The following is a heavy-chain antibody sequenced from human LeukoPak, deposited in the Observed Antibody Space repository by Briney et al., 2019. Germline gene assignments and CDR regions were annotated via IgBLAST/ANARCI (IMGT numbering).Heavy chain of an antibody. V-gene: IGHV1-2*02. Sequence: ASVKVSCKASGYTFTGYYMHWVRQAPGQGLEWMGWINPNSGGTNYAQKFQGRVTMTRDTSISTAYMELSSLRSEDTAVYYCATGKRYYYDSSGYSNWFDPWGQGTLVTVSS. D-gene: IGHD3-22*01. CDR1: GYTFTGYY. J-gene: IGHJ5*02. CDR2: INPNSGGT. CDR3: ATGKRYYYDSSGYSNWFDP.